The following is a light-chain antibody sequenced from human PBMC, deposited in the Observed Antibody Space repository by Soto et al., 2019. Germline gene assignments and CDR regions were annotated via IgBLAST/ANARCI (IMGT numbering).Light chain of an antibody. CDR2: GAS. V-gene: IGKV3-20*01. CDR3: QQYGSSPPIT. Sequence: ILLAQSAGTLSFSPGERATLSCMASQSVSSSYLAWYQQKPGQAPRLLIYGASSRATGIPDRFSGSGSGTDFTLTISRLEPEDFAVYYCQQYGSSPPITFGQGTRLEIK. J-gene: IGKJ5*01. CDR1: QSVSSSY.